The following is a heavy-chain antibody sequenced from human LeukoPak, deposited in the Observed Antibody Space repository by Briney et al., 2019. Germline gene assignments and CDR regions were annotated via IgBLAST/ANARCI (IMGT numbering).Heavy chain of an antibody. CDR2: ISSSSSYI. CDR3: ARDIVTVTSSDY. J-gene: IGHJ4*02. V-gene: IGHV3-21*01. CDR1: GFTFSSYS. D-gene: IGHD4-17*01. Sequence: GGSLRLSCAASGFTFSSYSMNCVRQAPGKGLEWGSSISSSSSYIYYADSVKGRFTISRDNAKNSLYLQMNSVRAEDTAVYYCARDIVTVTSSDYWGQGTLVTVS.